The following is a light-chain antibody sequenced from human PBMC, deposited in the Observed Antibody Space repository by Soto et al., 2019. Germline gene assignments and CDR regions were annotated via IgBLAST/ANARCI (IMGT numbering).Light chain of an antibody. CDR3: SSYTTSSTQV. CDR1: SSDVGGYNY. J-gene: IGLJ2*01. Sequence: QSVLTQPASVSGSPGQSITISCTGTSSDVGGYNYVSWYQQHPGKAPKLMIYGVTNRPSGVSNRFSGSKSGNTASLTISGLQAEDEADYYCSSYTTSSTQVFGGGTKLTVL. CDR2: GVT. V-gene: IGLV2-14*01.